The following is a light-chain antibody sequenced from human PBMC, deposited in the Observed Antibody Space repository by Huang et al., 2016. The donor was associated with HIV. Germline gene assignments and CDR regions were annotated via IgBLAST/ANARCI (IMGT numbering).Light chain of an antibody. V-gene: IGKV3-11*01. J-gene: IGKJ1*01. CDR3: QQRSNWS. Sequence: EIVLTQSPATLSLSPGERATLSCRASPSVSSYLAWYQQKPGHAPRLLIYDASNRATGIPARFSGSGSGTDFTLTISSLEPEDFAVYYCQQRSNWSFGQGTKVEIK. CDR1: PSVSSY. CDR2: DAS.